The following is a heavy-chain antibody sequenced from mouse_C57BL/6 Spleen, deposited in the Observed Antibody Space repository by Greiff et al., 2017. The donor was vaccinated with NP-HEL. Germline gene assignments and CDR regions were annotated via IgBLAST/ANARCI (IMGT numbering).Heavy chain of an antibody. D-gene: IGHD1-1*01. CDR1: GFTFSSYG. CDR2: ISSGGSYT. V-gene: IGHV5-6*01. CDR3: ARPLLLRNGGWFAY. J-gene: IGHJ3*01. Sequence: EVKLMESGGDLVKPGGSLKLSCAASGFTFSSYGMSWVRQTPDKRLEWVATISSGGSYTYYPDSVKGRFTISRDNAKNTLYLQMISLKSEDTAMYYCARPLLLRNGGWFAYWGQGTLVTVSA.